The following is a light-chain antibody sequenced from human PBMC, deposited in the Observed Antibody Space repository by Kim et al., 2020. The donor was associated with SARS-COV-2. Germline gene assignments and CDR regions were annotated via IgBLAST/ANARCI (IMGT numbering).Light chain of an antibody. V-gene: IGLV1-47*01. Sequence: QSVLTQPPSASGTPGQRVTISCSGSSSNIGSYYVYWYQQLPGTAPKLLIYRNNQRPSGVPDRFSGSKSGTSASLAISGLRSEDEADYYCAAWDDSLSGWVFGGGTQLTVL. J-gene: IGLJ3*02. CDR3: AAWDDSLSGWV. CDR1: SSNIGSYY. CDR2: RNN.